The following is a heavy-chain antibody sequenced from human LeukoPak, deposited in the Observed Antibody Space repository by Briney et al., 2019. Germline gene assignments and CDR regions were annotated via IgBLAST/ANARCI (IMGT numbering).Heavy chain of an antibody. CDR1: GFTFINAW. V-gene: IGHV3-15*05. CDR3: ATVRQQLRPYYFDY. Sequence: PGGSLRLSGAASGFTFINAWMAWVRQAPGKGLEWVGRIKSETDGGTTNYAAPVKDRFTISRDDSKNTLYLHMNSLKTEDTAVYYCATVRQQLRPYYFDYWGQGTLVTVSS. D-gene: IGHD6-13*01. CDR2: IKSETDGGTT. J-gene: IGHJ4*02.